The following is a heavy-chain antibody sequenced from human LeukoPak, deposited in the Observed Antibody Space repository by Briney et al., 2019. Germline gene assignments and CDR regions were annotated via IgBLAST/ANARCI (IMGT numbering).Heavy chain of an antibody. Sequence: GGSLRLSCAASGFTFSSYWMHWVRQAPGKGLVWVSRINSDGSSTSYADSVKGRFTISRDNAKNTLYLQKNSLRAEDTAVYYCAREFPDILTGYFDYWGQGTLVTVSS. CDR1: GFTFSSYW. J-gene: IGHJ4*02. V-gene: IGHV3-74*01. CDR3: AREFPDILTGYFDY. D-gene: IGHD3-9*01. CDR2: INSDGSST.